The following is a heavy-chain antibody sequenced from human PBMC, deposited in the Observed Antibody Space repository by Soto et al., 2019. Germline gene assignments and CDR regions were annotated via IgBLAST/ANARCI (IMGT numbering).Heavy chain of an antibody. V-gene: IGHV3-30*18. CDR1: GFTFSSYG. CDR2: ISYDGSNK. CDR3: AKDGSVTLGYYYGMDV. D-gene: IGHD4-17*01. Sequence: PGGSLRLSCAASGFTFSSYGMHWVRQSPGKGLEWVAVISYDGSNKYYADSVKGRFTISRDNSKNTLYLQMNSLRAEDTAVYYCAKDGSVTLGYYYGMDVWGQGTTVTVSS. J-gene: IGHJ6*02.